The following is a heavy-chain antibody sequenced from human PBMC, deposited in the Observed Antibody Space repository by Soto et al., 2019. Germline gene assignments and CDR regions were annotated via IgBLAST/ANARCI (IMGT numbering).Heavy chain of an antibody. V-gene: IGHV3-30-3*01. CDR2: ISYDGSNK. CDR3: ARGPTGLSGGYDFLPTLSY. J-gene: IGHJ4*02. CDR1: GFTFSSYA. Sequence: GGSLRLSCAASGFTFSSYAMHWVRQAPGKGLEWVAVISYDGSNKYYADSVKGRFTIARDNSKNRLYLQMNGLRAEDTAVYYCARGPTGLSGGYDFLPTLSYWGQGTLVTVSS. D-gene: IGHD5-12*01.